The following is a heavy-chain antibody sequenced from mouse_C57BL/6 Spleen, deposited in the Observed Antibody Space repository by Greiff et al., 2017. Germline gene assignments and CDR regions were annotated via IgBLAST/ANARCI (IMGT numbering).Heavy chain of an antibody. D-gene: IGHD2-2*01. CDR1: GYSITSGYY. V-gene: IGHV3-6*01. CDR2: ISYDGSN. J-gene: IGHJ3*01. CDR3: ATYRVTTSGAY. Sequence: EVQLVESGPGLVKPSQSLSLTCSVTGYSITSGYYWNWIRQFPGNKLELRGYISYDGSNNYNPSLKNRISITRDTSKNQFFLKLNSVTTEDTATYYFATYRVTTSGAYWGQGTLVTVAA.